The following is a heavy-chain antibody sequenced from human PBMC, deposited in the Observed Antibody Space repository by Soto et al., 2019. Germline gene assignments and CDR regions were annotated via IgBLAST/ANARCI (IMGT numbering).Heavy chain of an antibody. J-gene: IGHJ4*02. CDR2: IYYSGST. D-gene: IGHD1-1*01. CDR3: ARAHGATGSLDY. CDR1: VGSISSGDYY. V-gene: IGHV4-30-4*01. Sequence: SETLSLTCTVSVGSISSGDYYWSWIRQPPGKGLEWIGYIYYSGSTYYNPSLKSRVTISVDTSKNQFSLKLSSVTAADTAVYYCARAHGATGSLDYWGQGTLVTVSS.